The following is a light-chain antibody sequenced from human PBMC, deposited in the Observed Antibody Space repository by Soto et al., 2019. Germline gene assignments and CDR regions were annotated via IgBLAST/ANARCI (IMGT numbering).Light chain of an antibody. J-gene: IGKJ1*01. CDR3: QQYCSTRT. CDR2: WAS. CDR1: QSVLYSSNNKNY. Sequence: DIVMTQSPDSLAVSLGERATINCKSSQSVLYSSNNKNYLAWYQQKPGQPPKLLIYWASTRESGVPDRFSGSASGTDFTLTISSLQAEDVAVYYCQQYCSTRTFGQGTKVEIK. V-gene: IGKV4-1*01.